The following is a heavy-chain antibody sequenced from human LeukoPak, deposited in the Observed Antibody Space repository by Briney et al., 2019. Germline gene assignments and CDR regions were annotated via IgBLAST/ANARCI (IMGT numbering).Heavy chain of an antibody. J-gene: IGHJ6*02. V-gene: IGHV1-18*01. Sequence: ASVKVSCKASGYTFTSYGISWVRQAPGQGLEWMGWISAYNGNTNYAQKLQGRVTMTTDTSTSTAYTELRSLRSDDTAVYYCARERYFDWLSPTNPYYYYGMDVWGQGTTVTVSS. CDR1: GYTFTSYG. D-gene: IGHD3-9*01. CDR3: ARERYFDWLSPTNPYYYYGMDV. CDR2: ISAYNGNT.